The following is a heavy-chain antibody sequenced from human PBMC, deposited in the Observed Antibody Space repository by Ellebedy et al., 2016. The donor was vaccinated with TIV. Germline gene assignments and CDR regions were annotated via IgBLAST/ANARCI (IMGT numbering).Heavy chain of an antibody. CDR1: GASISSNNW. CDR3: ARILTAYYNQYYDDMGV. D-gene: IGHD3-9*01. J-gene: IGHJ6*02. CDR2: LFHTGRT. Sequence: SETLSLXXAVSGASISSNNWWSWVRQPPGNGLEWIGDLFHTGRTNYNPSLKSRVTISVEKSKNQFSLVLRSVTAADTAIYYCARILTAYYNQYYDDMGVWGQGTTVTVSS. V-gene: IGHV4-4*02.